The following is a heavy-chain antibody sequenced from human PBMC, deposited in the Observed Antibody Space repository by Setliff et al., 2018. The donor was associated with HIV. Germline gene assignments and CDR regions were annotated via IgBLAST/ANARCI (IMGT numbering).Heavy chain of an antibody. CDR2: IYHSGST. D-gene: IGHD5-18*01. CDR3: ARRPYTALIPFDY. Sequence: SETLSLTCAVSGGSISSSNWWSWVRQPPGKGLEWIGEIYHSGSTNYNPSLKSRVTISIDKSKKQFSLKLSSVTAADTAVYYCARRPYTALIPFDYWGQGTLVTVSS. J-gene: IGHJ4*02. V-gene: IGHV4-4*02. CDR1: GGSISSSNW.